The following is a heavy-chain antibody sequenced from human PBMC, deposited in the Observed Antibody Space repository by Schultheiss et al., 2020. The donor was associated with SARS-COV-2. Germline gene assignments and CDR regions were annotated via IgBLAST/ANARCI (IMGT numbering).Heavy chain of an antibody. CDR1: GFTLSNAW. CDR3: ATEGSSGWYLGWFDS. V-gene: IGHV3-15*07. J-gene: IGHJ5*01. CDR2: IKSKPDGGTT. D-gene: IGHD6-19*01. Sequence: GESLKISCAASGFTLSNAWMHWIRQAPGKGLEWVGRIKSKPDGGTTDYAAPVKGRFFISRDDSKNTLYLQMNSLETEDTGVYYCATEGSSGWYLGWFDSWGQGTQVTVSS.